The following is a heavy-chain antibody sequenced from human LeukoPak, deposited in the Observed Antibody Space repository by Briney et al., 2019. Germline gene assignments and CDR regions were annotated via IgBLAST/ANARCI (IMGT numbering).Heavy chain of an antibody. D-gene: IGHD3-10*01. V-gene: IGHV4-61*01. Sequence: SETLSLTCTVSGGSVSSGSYYWSWIRQPPGKGLEWIGYIYYSGSTNYNPSLKSRVTISVDTSKNQFSLKLSSVTAADTAVYYCAREAFGIQQDWFDPWGQGTLVTVSS. CDR3: AREAFGIQQDWFDP. CDR1: GGSVSSGSYY. J-gene: IGHJ5*02. CDR2: IYYSGST.